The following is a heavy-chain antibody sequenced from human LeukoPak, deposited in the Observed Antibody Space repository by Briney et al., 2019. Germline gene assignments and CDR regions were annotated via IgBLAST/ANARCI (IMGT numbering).Heavy chain of an antibody. CDR1: GFTFSSYS. J-gene: IGHJ4*02. Sequence: GGSLRLSCAASGFTFSSYSMNWVRQAPGKGLEWVSSISSSSSYIYYADSVKGRFTISRDNAKNSLYLQMNSLRAEDTAVYYCTRAPNFYGSGSYTDYWGQGTLVTVSS. CDR2: ISSSSSYI. CDR3: TRAPNFYGSGSYTDY. D-gene: IGHD3-10*01. V-gene: IGHV3-21*01.